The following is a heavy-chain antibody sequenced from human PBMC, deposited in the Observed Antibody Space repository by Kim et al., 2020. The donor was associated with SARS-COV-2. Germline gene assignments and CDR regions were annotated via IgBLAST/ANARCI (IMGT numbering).Heavy chain of an antibody. CDR3: ARGGSSWYNYDYYGMDV. D-gene: IGHD6-13*01. CDR1: GGTFSSYA. Sequence: SVKVSCKASGGTFSSYAISWVRQAPGQGLEWMGGIITIFGTANYAQKFQGRVTITADESTSTAYMELSSLRSEATAVYYCARGGSSWYNYDYYGMDVWGQGTTVTVSS. V-gene: IGHV1-69*13. CDR2: IITIFGTA. J-gene: IGHJ6*02.